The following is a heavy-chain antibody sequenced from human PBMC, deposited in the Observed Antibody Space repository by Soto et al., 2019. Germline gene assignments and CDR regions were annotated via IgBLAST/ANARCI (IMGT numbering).Heavy chain of an antibody. CDR2: IRSKEYGGTA. CDR1: GFNFGDFA. V-gene: IGHV3-49*04. CDR3: VRNGITWGSFDS. J-gene: IGHJ4*02. D-gene: IGHD3-16*01. Sequence: EVLLVESGGGLVQPGRSLTLSCAASGFNFGDFAMGWVRQAPGRGLEWVSFIRSKEYGGTAEYAASVKGRFTTSRDDSQRIAHLQMNSLKTEDTAVYYCVRNGITWGSFDSWGQGSLVSVSS.